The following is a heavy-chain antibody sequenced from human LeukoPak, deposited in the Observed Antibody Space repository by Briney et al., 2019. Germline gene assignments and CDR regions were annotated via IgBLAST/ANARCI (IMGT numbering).Heavy chain of an antibody. V-gene: IGHV3-7*01. CDR1: GFSFSSYW. J-gene: IGHJ6*03. D-gene: IGHD3-10*01. CDR2: IRQDESER. CDR3: ARLSAYYYGSYFYYYMDV. Sequence: PGGSLRLSCEGSGFSFSSYWMTWVRQLPGKGPEWVANIRQDESERYYADSVKGRFTISRDNAKKSVYLHMSSLRAEDTALYYCARLSAYYYGSYFYYYMDVWGKGTTVTVSS.